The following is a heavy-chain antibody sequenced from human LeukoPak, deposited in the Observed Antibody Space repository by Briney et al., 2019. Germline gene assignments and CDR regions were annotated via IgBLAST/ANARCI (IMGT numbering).Heavy chain of an antibody. V-gene: IGHV3-53*01. CDR2: FYSDGYI. CDR1: GFAVSSSY. Sequence: GGSLRLSCAPSGFAVSSSYMSWVRQAPGKGLEWVAVFYSDGYISYADSVKGRFTISRDNSKNTLYLQMDSLRAEDTAVYYCARDLHYYVAMDVWGQGTTVTVSS. CDR3: ARDLHYYVAMDV. J-gene: IGHJ6*02. D-gene: IGHD3-10*02.